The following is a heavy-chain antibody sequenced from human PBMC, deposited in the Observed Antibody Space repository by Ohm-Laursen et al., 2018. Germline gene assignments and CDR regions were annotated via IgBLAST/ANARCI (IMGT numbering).Heavy chain of an antibody. CDR2: ISPNSGGT. D-gene: IGHD1-26*01. J-gene: IGHJ1*01. CDR3: ARDRRVGATYHFQH. CDR1: GYTFTDYY. V-gene: IGHV1-2*02. Sequence: ASVKVSCKASGYTFTDYYMHWVRQAPGQGLEWMGWISPNSGGTNYAQKLQGRVTMTTDTSTSTAYMELRSLRSDDTAVYYCARDRRVGATYHFQHWGQGTLVTVSS.